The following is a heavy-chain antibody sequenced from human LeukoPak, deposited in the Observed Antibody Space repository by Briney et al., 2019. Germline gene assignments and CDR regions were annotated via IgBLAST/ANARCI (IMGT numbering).Heavy chain of an antibody. CDR3: ARGDFYYMDV. V-gene: IGHV4-59*01. CDR1: GGSISSYY. Sequence: KPSETLSLTCIVSGGSISSYYWSWIRQPPGQGLEWIGYIYYSGSTNYNPSLKSRVTISVDTSKNQFSLKLSSVTAADTAVYYCARGDFYYMDVWGKGTTVTVSS. J-gene: IGHJ6*03. CDR2: IYYSGST.